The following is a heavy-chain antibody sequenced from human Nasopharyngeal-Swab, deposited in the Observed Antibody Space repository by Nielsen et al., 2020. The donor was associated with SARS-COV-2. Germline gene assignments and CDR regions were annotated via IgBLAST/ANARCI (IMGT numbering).Heavy chain of an antibody. CDR3: ARAGLPDTYYYYYGMDV. CDR2: IDPSDSYT. CDR1: GYSFTSYW. V-gene: IGHV5-10-1*01. D-gene: IGHD3/OR15-3a*01. Sequence: KVSCKGSGYSFTSYWISWVRQMPGKGLEWMGRIDPSDSYTNYSPSFQDHVTISADKSISTAYLQWSSLKASDTAMYYCARAGLPDTYYYYYGMDVWGQGTTVTVSS. J-gene: IGHJ6*02.